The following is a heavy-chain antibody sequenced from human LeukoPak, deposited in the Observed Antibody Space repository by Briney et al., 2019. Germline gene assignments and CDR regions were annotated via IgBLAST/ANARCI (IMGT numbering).Heavy chain of an antibody. CDR1: GYSFTNYW. D-gene: IGHD6-6*01. CDR2: IYPGDSDT. J-gene: IGHJ4*02. Sequence: GESLKISCKDSGYSFTNYWVGWVRQMPGKGLEWMGIIYPGDSDTRYSPSFQGQVTISADKFISTAYLQWSSLKAADTAIYYCARLSDNSSTGFDYWGQGTLVTVSS. V-gene: IGHV5-51*01. CDR3: ARLSDNSSTGFDY.